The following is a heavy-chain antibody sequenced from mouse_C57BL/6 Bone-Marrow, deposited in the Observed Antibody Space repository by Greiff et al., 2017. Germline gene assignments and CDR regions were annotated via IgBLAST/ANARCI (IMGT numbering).Heavy chain of an antibody. D-gene: IGHD2-4*01. Sequence: VQLQQSGAELVKPGASVKISCKASGYAFSCYWMNWVKQRPGKGLEWIGQVYPGDGDTNYNGKFKGKATLTADQSSSTAYMQLSSLTSEDSAVYFCARSTMITTWYFDVWGTGTTVTVSS. J-gene: IGHJ1*03. CDR3: ARSTMITTWYFDV. V-gene: IGHV1-80*01. CDR1: GYAFSCYW. CDR2: VYPGDGDT.